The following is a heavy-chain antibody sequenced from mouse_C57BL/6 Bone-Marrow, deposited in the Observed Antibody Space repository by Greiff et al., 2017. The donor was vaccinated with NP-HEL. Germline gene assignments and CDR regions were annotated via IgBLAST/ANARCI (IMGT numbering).Heavy chain of an antibody. CDR2: IRSKSNNYAT. Sequence: EVMLVESGGGLVQPKGSLKLSCAASGFSFNTYAMNWVRQAPGKGLEWVARIRSKSNNYATYYADSVKDRFTISRDDSESMLYLQMNNLKTEDTAMYYCVYDYRYYAMDYWGQGTSVTVSS. D-gene: IGHD2-4*01. CDR3: VYDYRYYAMDY. CDR1: GFSFNTYA. V-gene: IGHV10-1*01. J-gene: IGHJ4*01.